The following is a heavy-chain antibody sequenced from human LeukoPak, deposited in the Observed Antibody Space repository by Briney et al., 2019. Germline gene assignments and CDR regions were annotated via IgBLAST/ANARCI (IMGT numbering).Heavy chain of an antibody. J-gene: IGHJ3*02. V-gene: IGHV4-30-4*01. D-gene: IGHD3-22*01. CDR3: ARDRTYYYDSSGYYSDAFDI. CDR1: VGSIGRGVYY. CDR2: IYYSGST. Sequence: SETLSLTGPVPVGSIGRGVYYWSWIGHPPGKGLEGMGSIYYSGSTYYNPSLKSRVTISVDTSKNQFSLKLSSVTAADTAVYYCARDRTYYYDSSGYYSDAFDIWGQGTMVTVSS.